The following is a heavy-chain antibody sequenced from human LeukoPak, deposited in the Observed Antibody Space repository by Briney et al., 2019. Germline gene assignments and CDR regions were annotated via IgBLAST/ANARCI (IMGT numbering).Heavy chain of an antibody. V-gene: IGHV3-23*01. J-gene: IGHJ3*02. Sequence: GGSLTLTCAASGFTFSSYARSWVRQPPGKELEWVSCISGSGGSTYYADSVNGRFTISSDNSKKTLYVQMNSLRDEDTEAYYCVSDCPSEWQQLPDYDAVDIWGQGTMVTVSS. CDR1: GFTFSSYA. D-gene: IGHD6-13*01. CDR3: VSDCPSEWQQLPDYDAVDI. CDR2: ISGSGGST.